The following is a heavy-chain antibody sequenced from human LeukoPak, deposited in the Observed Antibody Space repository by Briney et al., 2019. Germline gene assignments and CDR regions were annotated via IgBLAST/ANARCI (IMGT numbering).Heavy chain of an antibody. J-gene: IGHJ4*02. Sequence: SETLSLTCTVSGGSISSYYWSWIRQPPGKGLEWIGYIYYSGSTNYNPSLKSRVTISVDTSKNQFSLKLSSVTAADTAVYYCARDVKWGLHLGETSDYWGQGTLVTVSS. CDR3: ARDVKWGLHLGETSDY. CDR1: GGSISSYY. V-gene: IGHV4-59*12. D-gene: IGHD3-16*01. CDR2: IYYSGST.